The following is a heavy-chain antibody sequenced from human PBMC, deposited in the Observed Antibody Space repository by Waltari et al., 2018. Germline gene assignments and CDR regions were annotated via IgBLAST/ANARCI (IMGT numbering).Heavy chain of an antibody. V-gene: IGHV3-72*01. CDR1: GFTFSDHY. J-gene: IGHJ4*02. CDR2: STNKSTSYTT. CDR3: VRGKKGFDY. Sequence: EVQLVESGGGLVQPGGSLRLSCVISGFTFSDHYMDWVRQTPGMGLEWVGRSTNKSTSYTTIYAASVKGRCSVSRDDSKNSLYLQMDSLKTEDTAVYYCVRGKKGFDYWGQGALVIVSS.